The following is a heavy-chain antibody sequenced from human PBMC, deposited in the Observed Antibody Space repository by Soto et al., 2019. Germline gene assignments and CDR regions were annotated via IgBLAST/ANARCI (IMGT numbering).Heavy chain of an antibody. CDR2: INSVGSVS. Sequence: EVQLVESGGGLVQPGGSLRLSCAASGFTFGNYWMYWVRQAPGKGLVWVSRINSVGSVSSYADSVKGRLTISRDNVKNTLYLQMDSLRVEDTAVYYCARGDCVGGTCYSLAGSFYYYMDVWGKGTTVTVFS. CDR3: ARGDCVGGTCYSLAGSFYYYMDV. D-gene: IGHD2-15*01. V-gene: IGHV3-74*01. CDR1: GFTFGNYW. J-gene: IGHJ6*03.